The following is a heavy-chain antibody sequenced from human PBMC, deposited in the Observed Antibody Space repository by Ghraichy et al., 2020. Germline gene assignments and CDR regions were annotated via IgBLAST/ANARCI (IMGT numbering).Heavy chain of an antibody. J-gene: IGHJ5*02. D-gene: IGHD2-2*01. Sequence: SETLSLTCTVSGGSISSYCWSWIRQPPGKGLEWIGYICYSGSTNYNPSLKSRVTISIDTSKNQFSLKLTSVTAADTAVYYCATSSSHRGWFDPWGQGTLVTVSS. V-gene: IGHV4-59*01. CDR1: GGSISSYC. CDR2: ICYSGST. CDR3: ATSSSHRGWFDP.